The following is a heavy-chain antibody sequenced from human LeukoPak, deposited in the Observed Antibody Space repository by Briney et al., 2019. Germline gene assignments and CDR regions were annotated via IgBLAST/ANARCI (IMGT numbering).Heavy chain of an antibody. V-gene: IGHV3-30*04. CDR2: ISYDGSNK. Sequence: GGSLRLSCAASGFTFSSYAMHWVRQAPGKGLEWGAVISYDGSNKYYADSVKGRFTISRDNSKNTLYLQMNSLRAEDTAVYYCASGRGGTAMAGSFDYWGQGTLVTVSS. J-gene: IGHJ4*02. CDR3: ASGRGGTAMAGSFDY. CDR1: GFTFSSYA. D-gene: IGHD5-18*01.